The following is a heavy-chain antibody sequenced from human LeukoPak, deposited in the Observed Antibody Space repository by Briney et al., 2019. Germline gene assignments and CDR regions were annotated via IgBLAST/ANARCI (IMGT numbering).Heavy chain of an antibody. Sequence: GASVKVSCKASSYTFNSYDIIGVRQAPGQGLECVGWISAYNCDTNDAQRLQGRVTMTTDTSTSTAYMEPRSLRTDDTAVYYCARGSKYYDILTGYYPSPFDYWGQGTLVTVSS. J-gene: IGHJ4*02. CDR2: ISAYNCDT. V-gene: IGHV1-18*01. CDR3: ARGSKYYDILTGYYPSPFDY. CDR1: SYTFNSYD. D-gene: IGHD3-9*01.